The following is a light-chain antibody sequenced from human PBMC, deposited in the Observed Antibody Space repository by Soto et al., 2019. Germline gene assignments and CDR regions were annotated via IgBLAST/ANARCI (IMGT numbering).Light chain of an antibody. Sequence: EIVLKQSPGTLSLSPGERATLXCXXXQSVSSSYLAWYQKKPGQAPRLLIYGASSRATGIPDRFSGSGSGTDFTLTISRLEPEDFAVYYCQQYGSSLTWTFGQGTKVDIK. J-gene: IGKJ1*01. CDR3: QQYGSSLTWT. V-gene: IGKV3-20*01. CDR1: QSVSSSY. CDR2: GAS.